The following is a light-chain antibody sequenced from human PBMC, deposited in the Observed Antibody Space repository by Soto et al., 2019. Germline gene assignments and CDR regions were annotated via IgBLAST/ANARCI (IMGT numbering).Light chain of an antibody. CDR1: SSDVGRYNL. CDR2: DDS. Sequence: QSALTQPASVSGSPGQSITISCTGTSSDVGRYNLVSWYQQQPGKAPKLMIYDDSKRPSGVSNRFSGAKSGNTASLTVSGLQAEDEAAYYCCSYGGSSTFHWVFGGGTKLTVL. CDR3: CSYGGSSTFHWV. V-gene: IGLV2-23*02. J-gene: IGLJ3*02.